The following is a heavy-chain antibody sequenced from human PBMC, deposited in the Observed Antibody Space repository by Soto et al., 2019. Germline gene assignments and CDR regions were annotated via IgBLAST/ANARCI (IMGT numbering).Heavy chain of an antibody. J-gene: IGHJ3*02. D-gene: IGHD5-18*01. V-gene: IGHV1-69*13. CDR1: GGTFSSYA. CDR3: ARPTWIQLWDDAFDI. CDR2: IIPIFGTA. Sequence: SVKVSCKASGGTFSSYAISWVRQAPGQGLEWMGGIIPIFGTANYAQKFQGRVTITADESTSTAYMELSSLRSEDTAVYYCARPTWIQLWDDAFDIWGQGTMVTVSS.